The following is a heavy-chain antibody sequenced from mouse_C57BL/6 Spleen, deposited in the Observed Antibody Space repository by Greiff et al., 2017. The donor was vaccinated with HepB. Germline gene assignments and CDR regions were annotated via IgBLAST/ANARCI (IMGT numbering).Heavy chain of an antibody. J-gene: IGHJ2*01. CDR3: ERYMGGRFDY. Sequence: EVKLVESGGGLVQPGGSLSLSCAASGFTFTDYYMSWVRQPPGKALEWLGFIRNKANGYTTEYSASVKGRFTISRDNSQSILYLQMNALRAEDSATYYCERYMGGRFDYWGQGTTLTVSS. CDR1: GFTFTDYY. V-gene: IGHV7-3*01. CDR2: IRNKANGYTT.